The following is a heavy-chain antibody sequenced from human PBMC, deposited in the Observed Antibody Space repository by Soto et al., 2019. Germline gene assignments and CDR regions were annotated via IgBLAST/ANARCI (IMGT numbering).Heavy chain of an antibody. CDR2: ISSSSSYR. CDR3: ARDQLDYYDSSGPPRGFDY. Sequence: PWGSLRLSCAASGFTFSSYSMNWVRQAPGKGLEWVSSISSSSSYRYYADSVKGRFTISRDNAKNSLYLQMNSLRAEDTAVYYCARDQLDYYDSSGPPRGFDYWGQGTLVTVSS. J-gene: IGHJ4*02. CDR1: GFTFSSYS. D-gene: IGHD3-22*01. V-gene: IGHV3-21*01.